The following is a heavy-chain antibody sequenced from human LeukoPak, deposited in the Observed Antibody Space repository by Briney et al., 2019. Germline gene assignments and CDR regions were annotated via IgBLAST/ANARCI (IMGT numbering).Heavy chain of an antibody. CDR1: GFTFSSYS. CDR2: ITSSSTYM. D-gene: IGHD2-15*01. J-gene: IGHJ4*02. V-gene: IGHV3-21*01. Sequence: GGSLRLSCTTSGFTFSSYSMIWVRQAPGKGLEWVSSITSSSTYMYYADSLKGRFTISRDNAKNSLYLQMNSLRVEDTAVYYCARDKVAYGSSQDYWGQGTLVTVSS. CDR3: ARDKVAYGSSQDY.